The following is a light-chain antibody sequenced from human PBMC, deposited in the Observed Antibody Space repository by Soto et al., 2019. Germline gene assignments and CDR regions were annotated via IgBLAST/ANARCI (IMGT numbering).Light chain of an antibody. CDR2: EVS. CDR1: SSDVGGYTY. V-gene: IGLV2-8*01. CDR3: SSYAGSNNLGV. J-gene: IGLJ1*01. Sequence: QSVLTQPPSASGSPGQSVTISCTGTSSDVGGYTYASWYQQHPGKPPKLMIYEVSKRPSGVPDRFSGSKSGNTASLTVSGLQAEDEADYYCSSYAGSNNLGVFGTGTKLTVL.